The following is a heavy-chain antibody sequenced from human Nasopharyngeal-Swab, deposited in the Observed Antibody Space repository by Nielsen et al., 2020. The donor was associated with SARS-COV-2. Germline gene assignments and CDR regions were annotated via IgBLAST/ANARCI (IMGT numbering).Heavy chain of an antibody. CDR2: ISGSGGST. J-gene: IGHJ6*02. Sequence: GVLKISCAASGFTFRSYAMSWVRQAPGKGLEWVSAISGSGGSTYYADSVKGRFTISRDNSKNTLYLQMNSLRAEDTAVYYCAKDHNSSGWPYGMDVWGQGTTVTVSS. V-gene: IGHV3-23*01. D-gene: IGHD6-19*01. CDR3: AKDHNSSGWPYGMDV. CDR1: GFTFRSYA.